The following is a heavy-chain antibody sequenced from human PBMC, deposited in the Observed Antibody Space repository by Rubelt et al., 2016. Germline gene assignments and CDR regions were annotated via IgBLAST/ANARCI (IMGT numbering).Heavy chain of an antibody. CDR2: INYSGST. Sequence: QVQLQESGPGLVKPSETLSLTCTVSGGSISAYYCSWIRQPPGKGLEWIGYINYSGSTSYNPSLKSRVTISVDTSKNQFSLKLRSVTAADTAVYSCAGGYYDSRGYYGALGYWGQGTLVTVSS. J-gene: IGHJ4*02. D-gene: IGHD3-22*01. CDR3: AGGYYDSRGYYGALGY. V-gene: IGHV4-59*08. CDR1: GGSISAYY.